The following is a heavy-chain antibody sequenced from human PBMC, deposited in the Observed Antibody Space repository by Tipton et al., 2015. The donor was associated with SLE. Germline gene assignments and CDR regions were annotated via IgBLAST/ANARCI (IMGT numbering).Heavy chain of an antibody. CDR2: IYHDGRT. V-gene: IGHV4-38-2*01. CDR3: ARVPIPVVRGVRYFDL. CDR1: GNVISRGYF. D-gene: IGHD3-10*01. Sequence: GLVKPSETLSLTCGVFGNVISRGYFWGWIRQSPGKGLEWIGSIYHDGRTYYNPSLKSRVTISIDTSKNQFSLRLSSVTAADTAVYYCARVPIPVVRGVRYFDLWGRGTLVTVSS. J-gene: IGHJ2*01.